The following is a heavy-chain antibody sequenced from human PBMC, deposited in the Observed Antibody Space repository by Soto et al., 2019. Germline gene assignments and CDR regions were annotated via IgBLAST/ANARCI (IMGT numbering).Heavy chain of an antibody. V-gene: IGHV1-18*01. J-gene: IGHJ4*02. Sequence: ASVKVSCKASGYTFTSYGISWVRQAPGQGLEWMGWISAYNGNTNYAQKLQGRVTMTTDTSTSTAYMELRSLRSDDTAVYYCARDVPDYYDSSGYYRYYFDYWGQGTLVTVSS. CDR3: ARDVPDYYDSSGYYRYYFDY. CDR1: GYTFTSYG. D-gene: IGHD3-22*01. CDR2: ISAYNGNT.